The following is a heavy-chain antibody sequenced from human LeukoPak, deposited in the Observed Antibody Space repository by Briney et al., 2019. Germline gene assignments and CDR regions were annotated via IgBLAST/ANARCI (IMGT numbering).Heavy chain of an antibody. Sequence: QPGGSLRLSCAVSGFTFSSYWMSWVRQAPGKGLEWVANIKQDGSEKYYVDSVKGRFTISRDNAKNSLYLQMNSLRAEDTAVYYCAKPPVDTAMDNWFDPWGQGTLVTVSS. CDR3: AKPPVDTAMDNWFDP. V-gene: IGHV3-7*01. CDR2: IKQDGSEK. J-gene: IGHJ5*02. D-gene: IGHD5-18*01. CDR1: GFTFSSYW.